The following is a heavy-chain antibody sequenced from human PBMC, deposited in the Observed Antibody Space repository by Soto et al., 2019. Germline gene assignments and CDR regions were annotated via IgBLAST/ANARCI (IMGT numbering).Heavy chain of an antibody. V-gene: IGHV6-1*01. Sequence: PSQTLSLTCAISGDSVSSNGAAWNWIRQSPSRGLEWLGRTYYRSKWYNDYAVSVKSRININPDTSKSQFSLQLNSVTPEDTAVYFCSKDKHGFLNRGIGFETWGQGILVTGFS. CDR3: SKDKHGFLNRGIGFET. CDR2: TYYRSKWYN. J-gene: IGHJ5*02. D-gene: IGHD1-26*01. CDR1: GDSVSSNGAA.